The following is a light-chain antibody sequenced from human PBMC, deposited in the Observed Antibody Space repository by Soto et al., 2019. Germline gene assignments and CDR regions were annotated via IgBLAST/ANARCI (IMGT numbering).Light chain of an antibody. CDR1: HDIGNS. CDR2: DAY. J-gene: IGKJ5*01. Sequence: DIQMTQSPPSLSASVGDRVTITCQASHDIGNSLNWYQDKPGQAPKLVIYDAYNLETGVPSTFSGNGYGTDFTFTISSLRPEDIATYYCEQSYITPPITFGQGTRLEI. V-gene: IGKV1-33*01. CDR3: EQSYITPPIT.